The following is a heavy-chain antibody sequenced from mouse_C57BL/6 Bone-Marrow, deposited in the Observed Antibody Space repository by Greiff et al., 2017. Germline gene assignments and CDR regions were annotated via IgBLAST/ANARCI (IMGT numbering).Heavy chain of an antibody. D-gene: IGHD6-1*01. CDR2: IYPGSGST. V-gene: IGHV1-55*01. J-gene: IGHJ3*01. CDR1: GYTFTSYW. CDR3: ARWGRGLGFAY. Sequence: QVQLKQPGAELVKPGASVKMSCKASGYTFTSYWITWVKQRPGQGLEWIGDIYPGSGSTNYNEKFKGKATLTADKSSSTAYMELRSLTSEDSAVYFCARWGRGLGFAYWGQGTLVTVSA.